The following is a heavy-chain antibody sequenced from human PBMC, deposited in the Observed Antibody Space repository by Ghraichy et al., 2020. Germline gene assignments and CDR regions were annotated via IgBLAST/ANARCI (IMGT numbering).Heavy chain of an antibody. CDR1: GFTFDAYT. CDR3: AKVHGSGSYGEWYFDY. Sequence: GGSLRLSCAASGFTFDAYTMPWVRQAPGKGLEWVSLFSWDGGSTYYADSVKGRFTISRDNSKTSLYLQMNSLRTEDTALYYCAKVHGSGSYGEWYFDYWGQGTLVTVSS. CDR2: FSWDGGST. D-gene: IGHD3-10*01. V-gene: IGHV3-43*01. J-gene: IGHJ4*02.